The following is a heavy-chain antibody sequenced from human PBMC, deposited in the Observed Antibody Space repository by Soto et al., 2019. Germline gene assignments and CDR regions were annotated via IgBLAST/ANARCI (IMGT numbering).Heavy chain of an antibody. CDR1: GFTFSSYA. CDR3: AKATSATCTGSICYSFDY. Sequence: GGSLRLSCGASGFTFSSYAMSWVRQAPGQRLEWVATFSGGRDTTWHADSVKGRFTVSRDSSKNTLSLQMNSLRPEDTALYYCAKATSATCTGSICYSFDYWGQGTLVTIPS. D-gene: IGHD2-21*01. V-gene: IGHV3-23*01. CDR2: FSGGRDTT. J-gene: IGHJ4*02.